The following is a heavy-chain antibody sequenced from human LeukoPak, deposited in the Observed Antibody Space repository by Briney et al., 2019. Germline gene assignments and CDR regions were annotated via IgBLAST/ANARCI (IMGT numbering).Heavy chain of an antibody. V-gene: IGHV1-46*01. D-gene: IGHD1-26*01. CDR2: INPSGSST. CDR3: ARDNSVGDTAWWFDP. J-gene: IGHJ5*02. CDR1: GYSFTSYY. Sequence: ASVTVSCKASGYSFTSYYMHWVRQAPGQGLEWMGLINPSGSSTSYAQKFQGRLSLTRDMSTSTDYMELSSLRSEDTAVYYCARDNSVGDTAWWFDPWGQGTLVTVSS.